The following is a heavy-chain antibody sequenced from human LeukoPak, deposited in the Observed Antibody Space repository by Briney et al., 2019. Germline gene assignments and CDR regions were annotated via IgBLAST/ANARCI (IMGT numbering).Heavy chain of an antibody. J-gene: IGHJ4*02. V-gene: IGHV1-18*01. Sequence: ASVKVSCKTSGYTFTNYGITWVRQAPGQGLEWMGWISAYNGNTNYAQKLQGRVTMTTDTSTSTAYMELRSLRSDDTAVYYCARVSSSSGAFDYWGQGTLVTVSS. D-gene: IGHD6-6*01. CDR2: ISAYNGNT. CDR3: ARVSSSSGAFDY. CDR1: GYTFTNYG.